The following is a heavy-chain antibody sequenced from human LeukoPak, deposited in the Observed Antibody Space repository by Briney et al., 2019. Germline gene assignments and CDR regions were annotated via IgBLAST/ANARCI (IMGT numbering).Heavy chain of an antibody. J-gene: IGHJ4*02. D-gene: IGHD1-26*01. CDR3: AGEWELLEGRFDY. V-gene: IGHV3-23*01. Sequence: GGTLRLSCAASGFTFSSYGMSWVRQAPGKGLEWVSAISGSGGSTYYADSVKGRFTISRDNSKNTLYRQMNSLRAEDTAVYYCAGEWELLEGRFDYWGQGTLVTVSS. CDR2: ISGSGGST. CDR1: GFTFSSYG.